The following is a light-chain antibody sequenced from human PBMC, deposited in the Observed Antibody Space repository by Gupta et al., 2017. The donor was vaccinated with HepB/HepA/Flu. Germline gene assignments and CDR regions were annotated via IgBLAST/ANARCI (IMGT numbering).Light chain of an antibody. Sequence: QSVLTQPPSVSVAPGQRVTISCTGSRSNVGAGYDVHWFQQLPGAAPKLLIYGNTNRPAGVADRFSASKSGTSASLAITGLQAEDEADYYCQSYDSSLSGSLFGTGTKVTVL. J-gene: IGLJ1*01. CDR3: QSYDSSLSGSL. CDR1: RSNVGAGYD. CDR2: GNT. V-gene: IGLV1-40*01.